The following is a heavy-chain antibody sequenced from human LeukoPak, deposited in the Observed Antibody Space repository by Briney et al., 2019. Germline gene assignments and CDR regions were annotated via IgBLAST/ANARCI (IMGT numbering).Heavy chain of an antibody. CDR1: GFTFDDYG. CDR3: AGVYFDSSGYGNYFDY. D-gene: IGHD3-22*01. Sequence: GGSLRLSCAAHGFTFDDYGMTWVRLAPGKGLEWVSGINWKGGSTGYVDSVKDRFTISRDNAKKSLSLQMNSLRDEDTALYYCAGVYFDSSGYGNYFDYWGQGTLVTVSS. J-gene: IGHJ4*02. V-gene: IGHV3-20*04. CDR2: INWKGGST.